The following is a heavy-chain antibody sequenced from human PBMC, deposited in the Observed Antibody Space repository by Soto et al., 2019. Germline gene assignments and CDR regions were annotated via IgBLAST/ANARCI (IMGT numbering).Heavy chain of an antibody. CDR2: IGSDTSYI. Sequence: PGGSLRLSCTASGFSFSNYAVTWVRQAPGKGLEWVSSIGSDTSYIYYADSVKGRFTTSRDNSKNTLSLQMNSLRAEDTAVYYCAKCPDSSAYLPLNFWGQGTLVTVSS. D-gene: IGHD3-22*01. CDR1: GFSFSNYA. J-gene: IGHJ4*02. V-gene: IGHV3-23*01. CDR3: AKCPDSSAYLPLNF.